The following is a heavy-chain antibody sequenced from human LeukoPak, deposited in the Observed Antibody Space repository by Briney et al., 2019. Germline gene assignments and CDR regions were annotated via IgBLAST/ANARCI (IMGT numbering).Heavy chain of an antibody. V-gene: IGHV1-18*01. Sequence: VASVKVSCKASGGTFSSYTISWVRQAPGQGLEWMGWISAYNGNTNYAQKLQGRVTMTTDTSTSTAYMELRSLRSDDTAVYYCARDVVVTAVYFDYWGQGTLVTVSS. J-gene: IGHJ4*02. CDR3: ARDVVVTAVYFDY. D-gene: IGHD2-21*02. CDR2: ISAYNGNT. CDR1: GGTFSSYT.